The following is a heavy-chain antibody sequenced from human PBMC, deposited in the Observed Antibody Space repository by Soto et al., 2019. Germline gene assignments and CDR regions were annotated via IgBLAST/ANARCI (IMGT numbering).Heavy chain of an antibody. J-gene: IGHJ5*02. V-gene: IGHV3-23*01. CDR2: ISGSGGST. Sequence: GGSLRLSCAASGFTFSSYAMSWVRQAPGKGLEWVSAISGSGGSTYYADSVKGRFTISRDNSKNTLYLQMNSLRAEDTAVYYCAKVRYCSSTSCQAWFDPWGQGTLVTVSS. CDR1: GFTFSSYA. D-gene: IGHD2-2*01. CDR3: AKVRYCSSTSCQAWFDP.